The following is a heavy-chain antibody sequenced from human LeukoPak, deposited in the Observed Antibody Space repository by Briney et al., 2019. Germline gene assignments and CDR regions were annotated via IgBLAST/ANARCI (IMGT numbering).Heavy chain of an antibody. CDR3: ARDISGSYLQ. D-gene: IGHD1-26*01. V-gene: IGHV4-39*07. CDR1: GGSISSYY. J-gene: IGHJ4*02. Sequence: NPSETLSLTCTVSGGSISSYYWAWIRQPPGKGLEWIGSIYYSGSTYYNPSFRSRVTISLDPSKNQFSLKLSSVTAADTAVYYCARDISGSYLQWGQGTLVTVSS. CDR2: IYYSGST.